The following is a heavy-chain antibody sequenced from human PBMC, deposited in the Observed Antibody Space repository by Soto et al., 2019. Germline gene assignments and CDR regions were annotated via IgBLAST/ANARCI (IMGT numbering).Heavy chain of an antibody. V-gene: IGHV1-46*03. CDR2: INPSGGST. D-gene: IGHD3-10*01. CDR1: GYTFTNYY. Sequence: ASVTVSCKASGYTFTNYYMHWVRQAPGQGLEWMGIINPSGGSTTYAQTFQGRITMTRDTSTTTVYMQLSSLRSEDTALYFCARAIIRPYYFDYWGQGTLVTVSS. CDR3: ARAIIRPYYFDY. J-gene: IGHJ4*02.